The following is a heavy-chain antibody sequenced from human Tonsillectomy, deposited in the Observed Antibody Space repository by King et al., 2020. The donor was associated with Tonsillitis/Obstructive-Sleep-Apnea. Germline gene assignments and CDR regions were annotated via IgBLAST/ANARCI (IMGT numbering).Heavy chain of an antibody. V-gene: IGHV3-53*01. J-gene: IGHJ6*03. CDR3: GYTNYGYYYSYMDV. Sequence: VQLVESGGGLIQPGGSLRLSCAASGFTVSINFMSWVRQAPGKGLEWVSVIYGGGDTYYTDSVKGRFTISRDTSKNTLYLQMNSLRAEDTAVYYCGYTNYGYYYSYMDVWGKGTTVTVSS. CDR2: IYGGGDT. CDR1: GFTVSINF. D-gene: IGHD4-11*01.